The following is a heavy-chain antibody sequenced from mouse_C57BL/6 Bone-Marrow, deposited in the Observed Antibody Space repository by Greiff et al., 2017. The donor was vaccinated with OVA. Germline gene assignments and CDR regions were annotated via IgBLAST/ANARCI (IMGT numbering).Heavy chain of an antibody. J-gene: IGHJ1*03. D-gene: IGHD1-1*01. CDR1: GYTFTSYW. V-gene: IGHV1-55*01. CDR3: TVVYWYFDV. CDR2: IYPGSGST. Sequence: QVHVKQSGAELVKPGASVKMSCKASGYTFTSYWITWVKQRPGQGLEWIGDIYPGSGSTNYKEKFKSKATLTVDTSSSTAYMQLSSLTSEDSAVYYCTVVYWYFDVWGTGTTVTVSS.